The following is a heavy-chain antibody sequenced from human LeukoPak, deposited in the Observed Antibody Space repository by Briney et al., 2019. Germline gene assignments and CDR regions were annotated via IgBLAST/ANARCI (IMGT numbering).Heavy chain of an antibody. V-gene: IGHV1-46*01. CDR3: ARDFVSVMAVDTPGYAMDV. J-gene: IGHJ6*02. D-gene: IGHD2-15*01. CDR1: GYTFTIYH. Sequence: GASVKVSCRASGYTFTIYHMHWVRQAPGQGLEWMGIINPSGNSTRYAQKFQGRVTMTRDSSTSTDYMELTSLRHEDTAVYYCARDFVSVMAVDTPGYAMDVWGQGTTVIVSS. CDR2: INPSGNST.